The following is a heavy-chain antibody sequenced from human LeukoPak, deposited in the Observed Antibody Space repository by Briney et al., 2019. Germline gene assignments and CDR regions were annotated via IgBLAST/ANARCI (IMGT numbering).Heavy chain of an antibody. D-gene: IGHD3-9*01. CDR1: GFTFSSYE. Sequence: GGSLRLSCAASGFTFSSYEMNWVRQAPGKGLEWVSYISSSGSTIYYADSVKGRFTISRDNAKNSLYLQMNSLRAEDTAVYYCARCYDILTGPECLDYWGQGTLVTVSS. CDR3: ARCYDILTGPECLDY. V-gene: IGHV3-48*03. CDR2: ISSSGSTI. J-gene: IGHJ4*02.